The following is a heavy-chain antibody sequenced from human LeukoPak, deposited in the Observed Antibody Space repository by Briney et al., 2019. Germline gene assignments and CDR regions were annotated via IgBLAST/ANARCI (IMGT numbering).Heavy chain of an antibody. J-gene: IGHJ3*02. Sequence: GGSLRLSCAASGFTVSSNYMSWVRQAPGKGLEWVSVIYSGGSTYYADSVKGRFTISRHNSKNTLYLKMNSLRAEDTAVYYCAREGRAAAARNAFDIWGQGTMVTVSS. CDR3: AREGRAAAARNAFDI. D-gene: IGHD6-13*01. CDR1: GFTVSSNY. CDR2: IYSGGST. V-gene: IGHV3-53*04.